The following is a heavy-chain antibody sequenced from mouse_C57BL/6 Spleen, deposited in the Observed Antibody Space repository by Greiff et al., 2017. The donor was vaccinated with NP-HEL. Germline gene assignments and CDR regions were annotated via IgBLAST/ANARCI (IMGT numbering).Heavy chain of an antibody. CDR2: IHPNSGST. Sequence: QVQLQQSGAELVKPGASVKLSCKASGYTFTSYWMHWVKQRPGQGLEWIGMIHPNSGSTNYNEKFKSKATLTVDKSSSTAYMQLSSLTSEDSAVYYCARRDDYDPYYFDYWGQGTTLTVSS. J-gene: IGHJ2*01. CDR1: GYTFTSYW. D-gene: IGHD2-4*01. V-gene: IGHV1-64*01. CDR3: ARRDDYDPYYFDY.